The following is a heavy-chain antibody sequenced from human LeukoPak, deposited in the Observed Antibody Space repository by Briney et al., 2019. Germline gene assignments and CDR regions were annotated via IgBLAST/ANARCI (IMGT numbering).Heavy chain of an antibody. J-gene: IGHJ4*02. D-gene: IGHD3-22*01. V-gene: IGHV3-53*01. CDR1: GFTVSGNY. Sequence: PGGSLRLSCAVSGFTVSGNYMSWVRQAPGKGLEWVSLIYSGDTTLYADSVKGRFTISRDISKNTVYLQMNSLRAEDTAVYYCARVGVLYDISGFYPDSWGQGTLVSVSS. CDR2: IYSGDTT. CDR3: ARVGVLYDISGFYPDS.